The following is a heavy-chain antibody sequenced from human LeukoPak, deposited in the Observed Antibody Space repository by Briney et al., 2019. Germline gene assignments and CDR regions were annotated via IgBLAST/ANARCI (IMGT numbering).Heavy chain of an antibody. CDR2: IIPIFGTA. Sequence: SVKVSXKASGGTFSSYAISWVRQAPGQGLEWMGGIIPIFGTANYAQKFQGRVTITTDESTSTAYMELSSLRSEDTAVYYCARVTRDTAMVTHWYFDLWGRGTLVTVSS. D-gene: IGHD5-18*01. J-gene: IGHJ2*01. CDR3: ARVTRDTAMVTHWYFDL. CDR1: GGTFSSYA. V-gene: IGHV1-69*05.